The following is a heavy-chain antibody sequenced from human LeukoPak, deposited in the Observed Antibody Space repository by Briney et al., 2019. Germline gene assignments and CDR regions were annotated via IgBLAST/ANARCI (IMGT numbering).Heavy chain of an antibody. Sequence: SETLSLTCTVSGGSISGGYWSWIRQPPGRGLEWIGYVYTSGSTNYNPPLKSRVTISVDTPKSQFALKPSSVTAADTAVYYCAKSYFDYSTYSSYYFTLWGQGALVTVAS. CDR2: VYTSGST. D-gene: IGHD4-11*01. J-gene: IGHJ4*02. CDR3: AKSYFDYSTYSSYYFTL. V-gene: IGHV4-4*09. CDR1: GGSISGGY.